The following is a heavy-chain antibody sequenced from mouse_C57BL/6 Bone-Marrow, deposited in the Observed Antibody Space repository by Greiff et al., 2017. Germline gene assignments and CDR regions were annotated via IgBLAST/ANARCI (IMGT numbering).Heavy chain of an antibody. J-gene: IGHJ1*03. D-gene: IGHD2-5*01. Sequence: VQLQQPGAELVQPGASVKLSCKASGYTFTSYWITWVKQRPGQGLEWIGDIYPGSGSTNYNEKFKSNATLTVDTSSSTAYLQRSSLTSEDSAVYDGARPYDSNYRYFDVWDTGTTVTVAS. CDR2: IYPGSGST. CDR1: GYTFTSYW. V-gene: IGHV1-55*01. CDR3: ARPYDSNYRYFDV.